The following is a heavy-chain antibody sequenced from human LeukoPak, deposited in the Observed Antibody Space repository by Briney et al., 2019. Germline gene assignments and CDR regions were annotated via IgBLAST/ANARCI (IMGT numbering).Heavy chain of an antibody. CDR1: GFTFSSYS. CDR3: ARGNDYYDSSGYYYFDY. V-gene: IGHV3-21*01. D-gene: IGHD3-22*01. J-gene: IGHJ4*02. Sequence: GGSLRLSCAASGFTFSSYSMNWVRQAPGKGLEWVSSISSSSSYIYYADSVKGRFTISRDNAKNSLYLQMNSLRAEDTAVYYCARGNDYYDSSGYYYFDYWGQGTLVTVSS. CDR2: ISSSSSYI.